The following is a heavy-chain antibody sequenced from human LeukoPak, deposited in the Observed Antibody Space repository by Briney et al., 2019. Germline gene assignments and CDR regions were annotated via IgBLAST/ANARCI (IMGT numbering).Heavy chain of an antibody. Sequence: GASVKVSCKASGYTFTSYGISWVRQAPGQGLEWMGWISAYNGNTNYAQKLQGRVTMTTDTSTSTAYMELRSLRSDDTAVYYCARDLTTGAFCAGDCHKGGDYWGQGTLVTVSS. D-gene: IGHD2-21*02. CDR2: ISAYNGNT. V-gene: IGHV1-18*01. J-gene: IGHJ4*02. CDR3: ARDLTTGAFCAGDCHKGGDY. CDR1: GYTFTSYG.